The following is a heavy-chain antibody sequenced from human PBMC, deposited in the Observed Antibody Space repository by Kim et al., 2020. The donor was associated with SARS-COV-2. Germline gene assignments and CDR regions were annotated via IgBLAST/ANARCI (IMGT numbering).Heavy chain of an antibody. Sequence: SVKVSCKASGGTFSSYAISWVRQAPGQGLEWMGGIIPIFCTANYAQKFHGRVTITADESTSTAYMELSSLRSEDTAVYYCARTTYYYDSSGYTYFDYWGTGTLLTVSS. CDR2: IIPIFCTA. D-gene: IGHD3-22*01. V-gene: IGHV1-69*13. CDR3: ARTTYYYDSSGYTYFDY. CDR1: GGTFSSYA. J-gene: IGHJ4*02.